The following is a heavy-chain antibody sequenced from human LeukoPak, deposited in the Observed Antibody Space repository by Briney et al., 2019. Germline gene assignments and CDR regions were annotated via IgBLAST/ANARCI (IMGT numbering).Heavy chain of an antibody. CDR3: TLRSGIDDAYDI. J-gene: IGHJ3*02. D-gene: IGHD1-26*01. CDR2: IYTGDSDG. Sequence: GEPLKIPCKVSGYSFSTQWIGWVRQMPGKGLEWMGIIYTGDSDGRYSPSFQGQVTISADKSISTAYLQWSSLKASDTAMYYCTLRSGIDDAYDIWGQGTLVTVSS. V-gene: IGHV5-51*01. CDR1: GYSFSTQW.